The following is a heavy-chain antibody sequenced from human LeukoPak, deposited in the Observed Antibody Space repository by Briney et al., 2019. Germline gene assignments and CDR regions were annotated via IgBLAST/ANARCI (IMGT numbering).Heavy chain of an antibody. V-gene: IGHV5-51*01. D-gene: IGHD6-13*01. CDR2: IYPGDSDT. CDR3: ARLNPAAGTTYFDY. CDR1: GYSFTTYW. J-gene: IGHJ4*02. Sequence: GESLKISCLGSGYSFTTYWIAWVRQMPGKGLECMGIIYPGDSDTRYSPSFQGQVTISADKSISTAYLQWSSLKASDTAMYYCARLNPAAGTTYFDYWGQGTLVTVSS.